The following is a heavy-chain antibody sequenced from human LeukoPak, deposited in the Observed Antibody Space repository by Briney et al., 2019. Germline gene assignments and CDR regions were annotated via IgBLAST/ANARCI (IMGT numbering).Heavy chain of an antibody. V-gene: IGHV4-4*07. Sequence: SETLSLTCTVSGGSISSYYWSWIRQPAGKGLEWIGRIYTSGSTNYNPSLKSRVTMSVDTSKNQFSLKLSSVTAADTAVYYCARGVAVAGTAGFWFDPWGQGTLVTVSS. CDR2: IYTSGST. CDR3: ARGVAVAGTAGFWFDP. D-gene: IGHD6-19*01. CDR1: GGSISSYY. J-gene: IGHJ5*02.